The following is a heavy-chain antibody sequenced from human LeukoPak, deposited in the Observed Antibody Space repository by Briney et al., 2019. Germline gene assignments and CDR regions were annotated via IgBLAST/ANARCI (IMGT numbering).Heavy chain of an antibody. CDR1: GGTFSSYA. D-gene: IGHD6-13*01. J-gene: IGHJ3*02. Sequence: GASVKVSCKASGGTFSSYAISWVRQAPGQGLEWMGSIIPIFGTANYAQKFQGRVTITTDESTSTAYMELSSLRSEDTAVYYCSREISSSWYESAFDIWGQGTMVTVSS. CDR3: SREISSSWYESAFDI. V-gene: IGHV1-69*05. CDR2: IIPIFGTA.